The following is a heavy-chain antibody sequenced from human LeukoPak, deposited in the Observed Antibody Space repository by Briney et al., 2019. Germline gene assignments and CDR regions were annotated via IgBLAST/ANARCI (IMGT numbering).Heavy chain of an antibody. CDR1: GGSFSGYY. CDR3: ARQTGSGLFILP. CDR2: INHSGST. D-gene: IGHD3/OR15-3a*01. V-gene: IGHV4-34*01. J-gene: IGHJ4*02. Sequence: SETLSLTCAVYGGSFSGYYWSWIRQPPGKGLEWIGEINHSGSTNYNPSLKSRVTISVDTSKNRFSLKLTSVTAADTAVYYCARQTGSGLFILPGGQGALVTVSS.